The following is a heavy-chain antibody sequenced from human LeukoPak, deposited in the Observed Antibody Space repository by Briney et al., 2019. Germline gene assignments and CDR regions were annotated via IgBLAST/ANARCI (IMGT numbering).Heavy chain of an antibody. CDR2: ISGSGGST. J-gene: IGHJ6*02. CDR1: GFTFSSYA. V-gene: IGHV3-23*01. CDR3: AKDLLWFGELLALYGMDV. Sequence: GGSLRLSCAASGFTFSSYAMSWVRQAPGKGLEWVSAISGSGGSTYYADSVKGRFTISRDNSKNTLYLQMNSLRAEDTAVYYCAKDLLWFGELLALYGMDVWGQGTTVTVSS. D-gene: IGHD3-10*01.